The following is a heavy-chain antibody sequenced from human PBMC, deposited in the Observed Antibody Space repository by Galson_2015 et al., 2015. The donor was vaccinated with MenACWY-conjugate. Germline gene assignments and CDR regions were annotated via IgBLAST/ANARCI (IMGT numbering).Heavy chain of an antibody. Sequence: SLRLSCAASGFTFNSHGMHWVRQAPGKGLKWVAVIWYDGSNKYYADSVKGRFTISRDNSKNTVYLQMDSLRAEDTAMYYCAKRGAITASIWKDAFDIRGQGTMVTVPS. CDR2: IWYDGSNK. CDR1: GFTFNSHG. D-gene: IGHD1-26*01. CDR3: AKRGAITASIWKDAFDI. J-gene: IGHJ3*02. V-gene: IGHV3-33*06.